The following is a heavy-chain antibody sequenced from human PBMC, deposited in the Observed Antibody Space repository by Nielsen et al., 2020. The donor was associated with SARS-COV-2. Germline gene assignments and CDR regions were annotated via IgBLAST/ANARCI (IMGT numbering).Heavy chain of an antibody. CDR3: ARDRAAAGTADYYGMDV. D-gene: IGHD6-13*01. V-gene: IGHV1-8*01. Sequence: ASVKVSCKASGYTFTSYDINWVRQATGQGLEWMGWMNPNSGNTGYAQKFQGRVTMTRNTSISTAYMELSSLRSEDTAVYYCARDRAAAGTADYYGMDVWGQGTTVTVSS. CDR2: MNPNSGNT. J-gene: IGHJ6*02. CDR1: GYTFTSYD.